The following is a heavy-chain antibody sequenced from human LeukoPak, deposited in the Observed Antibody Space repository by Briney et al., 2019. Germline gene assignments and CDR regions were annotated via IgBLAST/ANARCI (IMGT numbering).Heavy chain of an antibody. Sequence: PSETLSLTCTVSGGSISSSSYYWGWIRQPPGKGLEWIGSIYYSGSTYYNPSLKSRVTISVDTSKNQFSLKLSSVTAADTAVYYCARHSSGWTPYSDYWGQGTLVTVSS. CDR1: GGSISSSSYY. CDR3: ARHSSGWTPYSDY. D-gene: IGHD6-19*01. CDR2: IYYSGST. J-gene: IGHJ4*02. V-gene: IGHV4-39*01.